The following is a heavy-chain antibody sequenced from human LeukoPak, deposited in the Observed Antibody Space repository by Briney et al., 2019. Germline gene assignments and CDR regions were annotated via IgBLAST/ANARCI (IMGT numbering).Heavy chain of an antibody. CDR1: GFSLGNYW. V-gene: IGHV3-7*01. D-gene: IGHD3-10*01. CDR2: INQDGSDK. J-gene: IGHJ6*02. Sequence: GGSLRLSCAASGFSLGNYWMSWVRQAPGKGLEWVANINQDGSDKYYVDSVMGRFTISKDNAKNSVYLQMNSLRPEDTAIYYCAWYGVTHGLDVWGQGTTVTVSS. CDR3: AWYGVTHGLDV.